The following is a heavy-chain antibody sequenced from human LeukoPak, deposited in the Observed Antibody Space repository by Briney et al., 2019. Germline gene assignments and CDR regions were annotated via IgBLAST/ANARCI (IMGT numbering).Heavy chain of an antibody. J-gene: IGHJ5*02. D-gene: IGHD3-22*01. CDR3: AGQNYYDSSGYYYGGVAPFDP. Sequence: SVKVSCKASGGPFSSYAISWVRQAPGQGLEWMGGIIPIFGTANYAQKFQGRVTITADESTSTAYMELSSLRSEDTAVYYCAGQNYYDSSGYYYGGVAPFDPWGQGTLVTVSS. V-gene: IGHV1-69*13. CDR2: IIPIFGTA. CDR1: GGPFSSYA.